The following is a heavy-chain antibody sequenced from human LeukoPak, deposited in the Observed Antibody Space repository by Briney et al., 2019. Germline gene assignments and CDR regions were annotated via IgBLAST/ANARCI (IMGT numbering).Heavy chain of an antibody. CDR2: ISWNSGSI. J-gene: IGHJ4*02. V-gene: IGHV3-9*01. Sequence: GGSLRLSCAASGFTFDDYAMHWVRQAPGKGLEWVSGISWNSGSIGYADSVKGRFTISRDNAKNSLYLQMNSLRAEDTAIYYCFREGGDWGQGTLVTVSS. CDR1: GFTFDDYA. CDR3: FREGGD. D-gene: IGHD3-10*01.